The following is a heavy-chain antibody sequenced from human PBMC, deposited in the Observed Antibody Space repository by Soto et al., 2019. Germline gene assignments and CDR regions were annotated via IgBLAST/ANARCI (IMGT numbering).Heavy chain of an antibody. V-gene: IGHV1-69*06. Sequence: QVQLVQSGAEVKKPGSSVKVSCKASGGTFSSYAISWVRQAPGQGLEWMGGIIPIFGTANYAQKFQGRVTITADKSTSTAYMELSSLRSEDTAVYYCASRPPNTSGYYYGMDVWGQGTTVTVSS. CDR1: GGTFSSYA. CDR2: IIPIFGTA. D-gene: IGHD3-16*01. J-gene: IGHJ6*02. CDR3: ASRPPNTSGYYYGMDV.